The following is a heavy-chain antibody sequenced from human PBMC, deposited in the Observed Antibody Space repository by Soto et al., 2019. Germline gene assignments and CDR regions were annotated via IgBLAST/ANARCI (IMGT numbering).Heavy chain of an antibody. D-gene: IGHD2-15*01. CDR3: SRVDPSGKSRGY. J-gene: IGHJ4*02. V-gene: IGHV3-72*01. CDR2: STNRLNNFST. CDR1: DVTLSDQY. Sequence: SAVSDVTLSDQYMDWVRQAPGKGLECVGRSTNRLNNFSTAYAASVQGRFTMSRDESKNTEYLQMHSLKTDYTAVYYSSRVDPSGKSRGYWCQGTMGTASS.